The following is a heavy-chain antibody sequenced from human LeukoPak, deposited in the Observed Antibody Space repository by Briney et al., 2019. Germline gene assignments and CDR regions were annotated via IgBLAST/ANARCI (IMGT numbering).Heavy chain of an antibody. J-gene: IGHJ6*02. CDR2: ISGSGDST. D-gene: IGHD6-19*01. Sequence: GGSLRLSCAASGFTFSSYAMSWDRQAPGKGLEWVSAISGSGDSTDYADSVKGRFTISRDNAKNSLYLQMNSLRAEDTAVYYCARDPPRGQWLTTEYYYYYGMDVWGQGTTVTVSS. CDR3: ARDPPRGQWLTTEYYYYYGMDV. CDR1: GFTFSSYA. V-gene: IGHV3-23*01.